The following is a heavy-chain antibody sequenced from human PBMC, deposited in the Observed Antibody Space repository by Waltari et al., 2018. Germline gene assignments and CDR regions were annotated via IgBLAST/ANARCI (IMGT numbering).Heavy chain of an antibody. V-gene: IGHV4-34*01. Sequence: QVQLQQWGAGLLKPSETLSLTCAVYGGSFSGYYWSWIRQPPGKGLEWIGEINHSGSTNYNPSLKSRVTISVDTSKNQFSLKLSSVTAADTAVYYCAGVGYCSSTSCHRWSVFDLWGRGTLVTVSS. CDR3: AGVGYCSSTSCHRWSVFDL. CDR1: GGSFSGYY. CDR2: INHSGST. D-gene: IGHD2-2*01. J-gene: IGHJ2*01.